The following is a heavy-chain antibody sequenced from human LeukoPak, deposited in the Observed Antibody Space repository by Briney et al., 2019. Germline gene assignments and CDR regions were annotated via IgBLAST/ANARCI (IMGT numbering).Heavy chain of an antibody. CDR3: ARAPLGQLDY. D-gene: IGHD2-2*01. CDR1: GYTFIGYY. Sequence: SVKVSCKASGYTFIGYYMHWVRQAPGQGLEWMGRIIPILGIANYAQKFQGRVTITADKSTSTAYMELSSLRSEDTAVYYCARAPLGQLDYWGQGTLVTVSS. CDR2: IIPILGIA. V-gene: IGHV1-69*04. J-gene: IGHJ4*02.